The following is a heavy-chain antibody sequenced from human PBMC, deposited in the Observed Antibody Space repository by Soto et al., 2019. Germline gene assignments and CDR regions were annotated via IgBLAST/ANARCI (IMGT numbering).Heavy chain of an antibody. V-gene: IGHV3-21*01. Sequence: GGSLRPSCAASGFTFSSYSANWVSQVPGKGLGWVSSISSSSSYIYYADSVKGRFTISKDNVKNSLYLQMNSLRADDTAVYYCARALCPYCYGYIPWDYWGQGTLVTVSS. CDR3: ARALCPYCYGYIPWDY. J-gene: IGHJ4*02. D-gene: IGHD5-18*01. CDR1: GFTFSSYS. CDR2: ISSSSSYI.